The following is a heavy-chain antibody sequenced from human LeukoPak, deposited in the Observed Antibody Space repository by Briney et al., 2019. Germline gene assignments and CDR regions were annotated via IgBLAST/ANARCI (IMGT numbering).Heavy chain of an antibody. Sequence: SETLSLTCAVYGGSFSGYYWSWIRQPPGKGLEWIGEINHSGSTNYNPSLKSRVTISVDTSKNQFSLKLSSVTAADTAVYYCARGRLERLSYYYYYGMDVWGQGTTVTVSS. V-gene: IGHV4-34*01. CDR2: INHSGST. D-gene: IGHD1-1*01. CDR1: GGSFSGYY. J-gene: IGHJ6*02. CDR3: ARGRLERLSYYYYYGMDV.